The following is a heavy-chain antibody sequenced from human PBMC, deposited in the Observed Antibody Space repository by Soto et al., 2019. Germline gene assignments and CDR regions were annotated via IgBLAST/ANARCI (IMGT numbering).Heavy chain of an antibody. CDR1: GYTFTSYA. CDR2: INAGNGNT. D-gene: IGHD5-12*01. CDR3: AREGVAPYYYYGMDV. Sequence: ASVKVSCKASGYTFTSYAMHWVRQAPGQRLEWMGWINAGNGNTKYSQKFQGRVSITRDTSASTAHMELSSLRSDDTAVYYCAREGVAPYYYYGMDVWGQGTPVTVSS. J-gene: IGHJ6*02. V-gene: IGHV1-3*01.